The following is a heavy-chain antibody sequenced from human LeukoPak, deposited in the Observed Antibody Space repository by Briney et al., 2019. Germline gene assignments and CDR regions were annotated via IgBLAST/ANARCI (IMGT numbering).Heavy chain of an antibody. CDR3: ARGLTMIVVEGFDY. Sequence: GGSLRLSCAASGFTFSSYEMNWVRQAPGKGLEWVSYISNSGSSIYYADSVKGRFTISRDNAKNSLYLQMNSLRAEDTAVYYCARGLTMIVVEGFDYWGQGTLVTVSS. D-gene: IGHD3-22*01. CDR2: ISNSGSSI. CDR1: GFTFSSYE. V-gene: IGHV3-48*03. J-gene: IGHJ4*02.